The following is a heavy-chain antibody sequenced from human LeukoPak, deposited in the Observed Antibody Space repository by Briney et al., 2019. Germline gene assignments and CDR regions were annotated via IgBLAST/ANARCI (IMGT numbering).Heavy chain of an antibody. Sequence: SVKVSCKASGYTFSTYGITWVRQAPGQGLEWMGGIIPMFGTTKYAQRFQGTVTITTDESTTTAYVELSSLRSDDTAVYYCARSQSAVDWYFDLWGRGTLVTVSS. CDR1: GYTFSTYG. J-gene: IGHJ2*01. CDR3: ARSQSAVDWYFDL. V-gene: IGHV1-69*05. CDR2: IIPMFGTT.